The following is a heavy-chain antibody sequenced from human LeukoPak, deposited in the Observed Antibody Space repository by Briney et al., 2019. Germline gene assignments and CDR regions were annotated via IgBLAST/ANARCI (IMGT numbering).Heavy chain of an antibody. Sequence: GGSLRLSCAASGFTFSSYAMSWVRQAPGKGLEWVSAISGSGGSTFYADSVKGRFTISRDNSKNTLFLQMNGLRAEDTAVYYCAKDRSCSGSSCNVGSWGQGTMVTVSS. D-gene: IGHD2-2*01. CDR1: GFTFSSYA. V-gene: IGHV3-23*01. CDR3: AKDRSCSGSSCNVGS. CDR2: ISGSGGST. J-gene: IGHJ3*01.